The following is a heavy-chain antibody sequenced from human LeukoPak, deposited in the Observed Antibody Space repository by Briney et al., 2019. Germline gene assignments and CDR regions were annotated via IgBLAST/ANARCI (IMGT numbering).Heavy chain of an antibody. CDR3: ARDNQPNIVVVPAAICGMDV. CDR1: GYTFTSYG. J-gene: IGHJ6*02. Sequence: ASVKVSCKASGYTFTSYGISWVRQAPGQGLEWMGWISAYNGNTNYAQKLQGRVTMTTDTSTSTAYMELRSLRSDDTAVYYCARDNQPNIVVVPAAICGMDVWGQGTTVTVSS. V-gene: IGHV1-18*01. D-gene: IGHD2-2*01. CDR2: ISAYNGNT.